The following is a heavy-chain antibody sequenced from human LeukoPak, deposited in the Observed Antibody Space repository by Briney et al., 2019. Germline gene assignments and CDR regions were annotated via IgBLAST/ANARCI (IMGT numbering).Heavy chain of an antibody. D-gene: IGHD2-8*01. CDR3: AKGVYAPTYYYYYMDV. Sequence: GASVKVSCKASGGTFSSYAISWVRQAPGQGLEWMGGIIPIFGTANYAQKFQGRVTITTDESTSTAYVELSSLRSEDTAVYYCAKGVYAPTYYYYYMDVWGKGTTVTVSS. V-gene: IGHV1-69*05. CDR2: IIPIFGTA. CDR1: GGTFSSYA. J-gene: IGHJ6*03.